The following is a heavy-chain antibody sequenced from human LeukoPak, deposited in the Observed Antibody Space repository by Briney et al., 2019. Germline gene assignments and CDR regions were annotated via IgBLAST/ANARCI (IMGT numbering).Heavy chain of an antibody. D-gene: IGHD6-13*01. J-gene: IGHJ6*03. CDR3: AKKGKQLVRRQVRSSSSYYMAV. CDR2: INHSGST. V-gene: IGHV4-34*01. Sequence: PSETLSLTCAVYGGSFSGYYWSWIRQPPGKGLEWIGEINHSGSTNYNPSLKSRVTISVDTSKNQFSLKLSSVTAADTDVYYCAKKGKQLVRRQVRSSSSYYMAVWGKGTTVTISS. CDR1: GGSFSGYY.